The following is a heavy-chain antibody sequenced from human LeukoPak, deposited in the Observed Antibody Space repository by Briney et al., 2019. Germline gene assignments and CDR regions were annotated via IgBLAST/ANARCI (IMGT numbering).Heavy chain of an antibody. D-gene: IGHD3-22*01. Sequence: GGSLRLSCAVSGITLSNYGMSWVRQAPGKGLEWVAGISGSGGRTNYADSVKGRFTISRYNPKNTLYLQMNSLRAEDTVVYFCAKRGVVIRVILVGFHKEANYFDSWGQGVLVTVSS. V-gene: IGHV3-23*01. CDR2: ISGSGGRT. J-gene: IGHJ4*02. CDR3: AKRGVVIRVILVGFHKEANYFDS. CDR1: GITLSNYG.